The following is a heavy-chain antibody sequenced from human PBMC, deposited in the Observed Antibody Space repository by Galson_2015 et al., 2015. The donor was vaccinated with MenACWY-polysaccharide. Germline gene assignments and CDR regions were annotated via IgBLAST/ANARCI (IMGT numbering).Heavy chain of an antibody. D-gene: IGHD2/OR15-2a*01. V-gene: IGHV3-23*01. CDR3: AKNSTRSYTFDYYGMDA. CDR1: GFTFSSYA. CDR2: ITDGAYST. J-gene: IGHJ6*02. Sequence: SLRLSCAASGFTFSSYAMTWVRQAPGKGLEWVSSITDGAYSTYYADSVKGRFTISRDNSKNTLYLQMNSLRAEDTAVYCCAKNSTRSYTFDYYGMDAWGQGTTVTVSS.